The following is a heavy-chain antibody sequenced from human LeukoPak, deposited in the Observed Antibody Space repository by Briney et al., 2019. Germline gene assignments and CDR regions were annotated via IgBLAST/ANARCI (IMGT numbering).Heavy chain of an antibody. CDR1: GGTFSSYA. Sequence: ASVTVSCTASGGTFSSYAISWVRQAPGQGLVWMGRIIPIFGIANYAQEFQGRVTITADKSTSTAYMELSSLRSEDTAVYYCARDAGLEYYYDSSGYYRLDYWGQGTLVTVSS. J-gene: IGHJ4*02. D-gene: IGHD3-22*01. CDR2: IIPIFGIA. V-gene: IGHV1-69*04. CDR3: ARDAGLEYYYDSSGYYRLDY.